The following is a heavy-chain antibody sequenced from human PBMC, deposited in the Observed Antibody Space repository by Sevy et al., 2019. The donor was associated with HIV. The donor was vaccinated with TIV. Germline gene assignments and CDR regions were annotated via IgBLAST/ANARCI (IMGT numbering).Heavy chain of an antibody. J-gene: IGHJ4*02. CDR3: ARDMDYGVIGDY. Sequence: GGSLRLSCVASEFIFSSYSMNWVRQAPGKGLEWVAYTNSGSNTKYYADSVKGRFTISRDNAKNSLNLQMNSLRDEDTAVYYCARDMDYGVIGDYWGQGTLVTVSS. CDR1: EFIFSSYS. V-gene: IGHV3-48*02. D-gene: IGHD4-17*01. CDR2: TNSGSNTK.